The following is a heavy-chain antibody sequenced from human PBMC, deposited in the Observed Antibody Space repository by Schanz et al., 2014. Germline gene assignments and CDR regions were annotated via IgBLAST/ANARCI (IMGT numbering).Heavy chain of an antibody. CDR1: GFTFSTYW. CDR2: IKQDESER. V-gene: IGHV3-7*01. D-gene: IGHD3-22*01. J-gene: IGHJ4*02. CDR3: ARDKGGYPFDY. Sequence: EVQLVESGGGLVQPGGSLRLSCAASGFTFSTYWMSWVRQAPGKGLEWVANIKQDESERSYVDSVKGRFTISRDNAKNSLYLQMNTLRADDTAVYYCARDKGGYPFDYWGQGTLVTVSS.